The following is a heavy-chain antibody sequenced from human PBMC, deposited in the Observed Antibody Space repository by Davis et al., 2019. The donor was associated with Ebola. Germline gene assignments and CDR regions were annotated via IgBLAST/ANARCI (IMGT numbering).Heavy chain of an antibody. CDR3: AKDTSNIWFDI. CDR1: GFTFSRYA. V-gene: IGHV3-23*01. D-gene: IGHD1-26*01. Sequence: PGGSLRPSCAASGFTFSRYAMTWARQAPGKGLEWVSTLGTSADTYYADSVKGRFTISRDNSKNTLYLQMNGLRVEDTAIYYCAKDTSNIWFDIWGQGTMVTVSS. J-gene: IGHJ3*02. CDR2: LGTSADT.